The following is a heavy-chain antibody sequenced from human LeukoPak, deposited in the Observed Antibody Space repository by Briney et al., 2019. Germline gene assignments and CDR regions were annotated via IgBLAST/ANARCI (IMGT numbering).Heavy chain of an antibody. CDR2: ISGSGGST. J-gene: IGHJ4*02. Sequence: GGSLRLSCAASGLTFSSYAMSWVRQAPGKGLEWVSAISGSGGSTYYADSVKGRFTISRDNSKNTLYLQMNSLRAEDTAVYYCAKDADLPLRYGSGFFDYWGQGTLVTVSS. CDR1: GLTFSSYA. D-gene: IGHD3-10*01. CDR3: AKDADLPLRYGSGFFDY. V-gene: IGHV3-23*01.